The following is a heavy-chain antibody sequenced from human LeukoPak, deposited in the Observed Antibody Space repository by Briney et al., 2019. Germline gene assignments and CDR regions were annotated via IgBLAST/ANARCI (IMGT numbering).Heavy chain of an antibody. D-gene: IGHD6-13*01. V-gene: IGHV4-61*02. CDR3: VRDGGRYSSPVGDY. Sequence: SQTLSLTCTVSGGSFSSGSYYWSWIRQPAGKGLEWIGRIYPSGTSNYNPSLKSRVTFSIDTSKNQFSLKLTSVTAADTAMYYCVRDGGRYSSPVGDYWGQGTQVTVSS. CDR1: GGSFSSGSYY. CDR2: IYPSGTS. J-gene: IGHJ4*02.